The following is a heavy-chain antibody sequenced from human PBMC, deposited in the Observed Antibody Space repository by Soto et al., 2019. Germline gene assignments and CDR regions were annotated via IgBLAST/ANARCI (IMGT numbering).Heavy chain of an antibody. J-gene: IGHJ6*02. CDR3: ARRRLSSIVRGGRSYYYGMDV. CDR1: VGSLRGYY. Sequence: SETLSLTCAVYVGSLRGYYWSWSRQPPGKGLEWIGEINHSGSTNYNPSVKSRVTISVDTSKNQFPLQLSSVTGADTAVYYCARRRLSSIVRGGRSYYYGMDVWGQGTTVTVYS. CDR2: INHSGST. V-gene: IGHV4-34*01. D-gene: IGHD3-10*01.